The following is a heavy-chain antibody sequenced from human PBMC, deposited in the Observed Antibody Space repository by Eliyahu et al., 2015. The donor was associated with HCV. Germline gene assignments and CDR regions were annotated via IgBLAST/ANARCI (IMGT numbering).Heavy chain of an antibody. CDR3: AKDGYPNMITFGGSYFDY. CDR2: ISYDGSTK. Sequence: QVQLVESGGGVVQPGRSLRLSCGASGXTFRSXXRHWVRQAPGKGLEWVAVISYDGSTKYYADSVKGRFTISRDNSKNTLYLQMNSLRAEDSAIYYCAKDGYPNMITFGGSYFDYWGQGTLVTVSS. D-gene: IGHD3-16*01. V-gene: IGHV3-30*04. J-gene: IGHJ4*02. CDR1: GXTFRSXX.